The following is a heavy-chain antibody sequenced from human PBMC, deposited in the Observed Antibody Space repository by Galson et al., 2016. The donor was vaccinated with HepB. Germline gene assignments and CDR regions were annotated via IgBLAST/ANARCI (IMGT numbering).Heavy chain of an antibody. Sequence: PALVKPTQTRTLTCTFSGFSLSTSGVGVGWIRQPPGKALEWLALIYWDDDKRYSPSLKSRLTITKDTSKNQMVLTMTNMDPVETATYYSAQVIMDDDGNYSIFDYWGQGTLVTVSS. CDR3: AQVIMDDDGNYSIFDY. V-gene: IGHV2-5*02. J-gene: IGHJ4*02. CDR1: GFSLSTSGVG. CDR2: IYWDDDK. D-gene: IGHD3-10*01.